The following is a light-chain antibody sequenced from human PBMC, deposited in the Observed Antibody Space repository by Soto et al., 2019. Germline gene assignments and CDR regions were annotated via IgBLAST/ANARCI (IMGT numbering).Light chain of an antibody. J-gene: IGKJ5*01. Sequence: EIVLTQSPATLSVSPGERPALTCRASQSVSSKLAWYQQKPGQDPRLLLYGASTRATGIPARCSRSGSGTELTLTISSLQYEYYAVYYYQQYNTWPPITFGQGTRLEI. CDR1: QSVSSK. V-gene: IGKV3-15*01. CDR3: QQYNTWPPIT. CDR2: GAS.